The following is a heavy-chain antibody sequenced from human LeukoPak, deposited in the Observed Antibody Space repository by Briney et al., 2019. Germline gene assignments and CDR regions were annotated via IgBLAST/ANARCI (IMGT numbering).Heavy chain of an antibody. J-gene: IGHJ4*02. CDR2: IYYSGST. CDR3: ARRIDAAASDY. CDR1: GGSISSYY. D-gene: IGHD6-25*01. Sequence: SETLSLTCTVSGGSISSYYWSWIRQPPGKGLEWIGYIYYSGSTNYNPSLESRVTMSVDTSKNQFSLKVTSVTAADTAVYYCARRIDAAASDYWGQGTLVTVSS. V-gene: IGHV4-59*01.